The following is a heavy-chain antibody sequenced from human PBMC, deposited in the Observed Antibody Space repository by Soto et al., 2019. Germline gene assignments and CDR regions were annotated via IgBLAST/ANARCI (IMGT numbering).Heavy chain of an antibody. J-gene: IGHJ6*02. V-gene: IGHV4-59*01. CDR3: ARGVLGYCSSTSCRRYYYYYGMDV. CDR2: IYYSGST. CDR1: GGSISSYY. D-gene: IGHD2-2*01. Sequence: KLPETLSLTCTVSGGSISSYYWSWIRQPPGKGLEWIGYIYYSGSTNYNPSLKSRVTISVDTSKNQFSLKLSSVTAADTAVYYCARGVLGYCSSTSCRRYYYYYGMDVWGQGTTVTVSS.